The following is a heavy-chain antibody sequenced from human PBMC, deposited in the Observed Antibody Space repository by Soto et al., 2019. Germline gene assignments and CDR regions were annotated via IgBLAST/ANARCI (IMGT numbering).Heavy chain of an antibody. CDR1: GFTFSSYG. CDR3: TTFTIFGEVIGNY. J-gene: IGHJ4*02. CDR2: IKSKTDGGTT. V-gene: IGHV3-15*01. Sequence: GGSLRLSCAASGFTFSSYGMHWVRQAPGKGLEWVGRIKSKTDGGTTDYAAPVKGRFTISRDDSKNTLYLQMNSLKTEDTAVYYCTTFTIFGEVIGNYWGQGTLVTVSS. D-gene: IGHD3-3*01.